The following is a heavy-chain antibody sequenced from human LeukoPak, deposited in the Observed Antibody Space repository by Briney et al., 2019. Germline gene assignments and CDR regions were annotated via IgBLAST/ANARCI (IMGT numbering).Heavy chain of an antibody. CDR3: AREPMWGYYDSSGYYNY. J-gene: IGHJ4*02. CDR2: IYYSGST. D-gene: IGHD3-22*01. V-gene: IGHV4-39*07. Sequence: SETLSLTCTVSGGSISSSSYYWGWIRQPPGKGLEWIGSIYYSGSTYYNPSLKSRVTISVDTSKNQFSLKLSSVTAADTAVYYCAREPMWGYYDSSGYYNYWGQGTLVTVSS. CDR1: GGSISSSSYY.